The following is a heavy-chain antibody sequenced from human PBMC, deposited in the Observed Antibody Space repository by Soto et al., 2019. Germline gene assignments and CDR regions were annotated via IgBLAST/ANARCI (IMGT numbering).Heavy chain of an antibody. CDR1: DDFISSYY. J-gene: IGHJ6*02. V-gene: IGHV4-4*07. Sequence: SETLSLTCTVSDDFISSYYWNWIRQPAGKGLEWIGRVSTNGATNYNPSLESRVTMSVDTSKNQFSLKLTSVTAADTAVYFCARADYEILTGSYAMDVWGQGTKVTVSS. D-gene: IGHD3-9*01. CDR3: ARADYEILTGSYAMDV. CDR2: VSTNGAT.